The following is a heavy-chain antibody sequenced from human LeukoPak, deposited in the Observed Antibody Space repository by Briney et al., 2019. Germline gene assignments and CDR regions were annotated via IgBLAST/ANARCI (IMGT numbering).Heavy chain of an antibody. Sequence: PSETLSLTCTVSGGSISSYYWSWIRQPPGKGLEWIGYIYYSGSTNYNPSLKSRVTISVDTSKNQFSLKLSSVTAADTAVYYCAKVGSSGYYEDYWGQGTLVTVSS. J-gene: IGHJ4*02. CDR3: AKVGSSGYYEDY. CDR1: GGSISSYY. D-gene: IGHD3-22*01. CDR2: IYYSGST. V-gene: IGHV4-59*01.